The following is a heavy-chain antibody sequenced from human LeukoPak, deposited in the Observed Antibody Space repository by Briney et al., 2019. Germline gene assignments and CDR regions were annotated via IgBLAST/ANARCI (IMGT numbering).Heavy chain of an antibody. CDR1: GFTFSNAW. V-gene: IGHV3-15*01. D-gene: IGHD4-23*01. CDR2: IKSKTDGGTT. J-gene: IGHJ6*02. CDR3: TPADYGGFTRGYYYGIDV. Sequence: KPGGSLRLSCAASGFTFSNAWMSWVRQAPGKGLEWVGRIKSKTDGGTTDYAAPVKGRFTISRDDSKNTLYLQMNSLKTEDTAVYYCTPADYGGFTRGYYYGIDVWGQGTTVTVSS.